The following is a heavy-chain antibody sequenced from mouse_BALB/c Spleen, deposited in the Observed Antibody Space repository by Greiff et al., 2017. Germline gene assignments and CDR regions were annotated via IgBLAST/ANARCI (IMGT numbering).Heavy chain of an antibody. Sequence: QVQLQQSGAELVRPGTSVKVSCKASGYAFTNYLIEWVKQRPGQGLEWIGVINPGSGGTNYNEKFKGKATLTADKSSSTAYMQLSSLTSDDSAVYFCAREDYGSSYWFAYWGQGTLVTVSA. CDR2: INPGSGGT. CDR3: AREDYGSSYWFAY. CDR1: GYAFTNYL. V-gene: IGHV1-54*01. J-gene: IGHJ3*01. D-gene: IGHD1-1*01.